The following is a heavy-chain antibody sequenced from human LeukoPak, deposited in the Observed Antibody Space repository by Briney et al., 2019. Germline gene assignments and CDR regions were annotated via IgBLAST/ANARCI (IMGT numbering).Heavy chain of an antibody. CDR2: IIPILGIT. Sequence: SVKVSCKASGGTFSSYAISWVRQAPGQGLEWMGRIIPILGITNYAQKFQGRVTITADKSTSTAYMELSSLRSEDTAVYYCARARVATHTHHYYYYGMDVWGQGTTVTVSS. D-gene: IGHD5-12*01. J-gene: IGHJ6*02. CDR3: ARARVATHTHHYYYYGMDV. CDR1: GGTFSSYA. V-gene: IGHV1-69*04.